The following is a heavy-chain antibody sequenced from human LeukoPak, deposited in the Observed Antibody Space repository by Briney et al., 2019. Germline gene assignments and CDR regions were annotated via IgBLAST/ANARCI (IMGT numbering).Heavy chain of an antibody. Sequence: SETLSLTCTVSGGSISTYYWSWIRQPPGKGLEWIGYIYYSGSTNYNPSLKSRVSISVDTSKNQFSLKLSSVTAADTAVYYCARLTGYSSESWFDPWGQGTLVTVSS. D-gene: IGHD3-9*01. CDR2: IYYSGST. CDR3: ARLTGYSSESWFDP. CDR1: GGSISTYY. V-gene: IGHV4-59*01. J-gene: IGHJ5*02.